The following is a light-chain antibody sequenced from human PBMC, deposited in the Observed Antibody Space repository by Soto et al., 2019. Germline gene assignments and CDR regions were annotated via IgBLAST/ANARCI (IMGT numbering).Light chain of an antibody. V-gene: IGLV2-14*01. CDR2: EVS. CDR1: SSDVGGYNY. CDR3: CSYTNTSTRV. Sequence: QSVLTQPASVSGSPGQSITISCTGTSSDVGGYNYVSWYQHHPGSAPKLLIYEVSNRPSGVSNRFSGSKSGNTASLTISGLQAEDEADYYCCSYTNTSTRVFGGGTKVTVL. J-gene: IGLJ3*02.